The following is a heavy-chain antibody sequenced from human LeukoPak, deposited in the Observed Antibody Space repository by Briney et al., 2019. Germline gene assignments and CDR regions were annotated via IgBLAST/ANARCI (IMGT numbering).Heavy chain of an antibody. J-gene: IGHJ4*02. Sequence: GASVTVSCKASGYTFTGYYMHWVRQAPGQGLGWMGRINPNSGGTNYAQKFQGRVTMTRDTSISTAYMELSRLRSDDTAVYYCARDTASDYWGQGTLVTVSS. D-gene: IGHD5-18*01. CDR2: INPNSGGT. CDR1: GYTFTGYY. V-gene: IGHV1-2*06. CDR3: ARDTASDY.